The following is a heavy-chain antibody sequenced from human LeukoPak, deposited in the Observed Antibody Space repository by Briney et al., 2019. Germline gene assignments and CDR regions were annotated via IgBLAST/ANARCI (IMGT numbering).Heavy chain of an antibody. J-gene: IGHJ4*02. CDR3: ARGHLVFAY. Sequence: PSETLSLTCTVSGGSISSSHWSWVRQPAGKGLERIGRIYSTGSTNYNPSLKSRVTMSVDTSKNQFSLKLRSVTAADTALYYCARGHLVFAYWGQGTLVTVSS. D-gene: IGHD6-6*01. CDR1: GGSISSSH. V-gene: IGHV4-4*07. CDR2: IYSTGST.